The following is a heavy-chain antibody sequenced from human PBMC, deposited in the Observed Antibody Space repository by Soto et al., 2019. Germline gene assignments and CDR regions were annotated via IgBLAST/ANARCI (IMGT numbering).Heavy chain of an antibody. CDR3: TTVFEY. Sequence: GGSLRLSCAASGFTFSYYSMNWVRQAPGKGLEWVSSISSTSTYISYTDSVKGRFTISRDNAKNSLYLQMNSLRAEDTDVYYCTTVFEYWGQGTPVTVSS. CDR2: ISSTSTYI. CDR1: GFTFSYYS. V-gene: IGHV3-21*01. J-gene: IGHJ4*02.